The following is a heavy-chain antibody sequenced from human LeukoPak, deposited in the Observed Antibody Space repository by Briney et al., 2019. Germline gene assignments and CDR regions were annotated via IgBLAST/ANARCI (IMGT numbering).Heavy chain of an antibody. CDR2: ISGDGGST. D-gene: IGHD6-13*01. Sequence: GGSLRLSCAASGFTFDDYAMHWVRQAPGKGLEWVSLISGDGGSTYYADSVKGRFTISRDNSKNSLYLQMNSLRTGDTALYYCAKVGIAAAGDDAFDIWGQGTMVTVSS. CDR1: GFTFDDYA. J-gene: IGHJ3*02. CDR3: AKVGIAAAGDDAFDI. V-gene: IGHV3-43*02.